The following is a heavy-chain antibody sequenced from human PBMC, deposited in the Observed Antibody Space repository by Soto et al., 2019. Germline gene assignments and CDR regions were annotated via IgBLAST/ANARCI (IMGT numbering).Heavy chain of an antibody. CDR2: ISYDGSNK. CDR1: GFTFSSYA. D-gene: IGHD6-19*01. J-gene: IGHJ5*02. Sequence: QVPLVESGGGVVQPGRSLRLSCAASGFTFSSYAMHWVRQAPGKGLEWVAVISYDGSNKYYADSVKGRFTISRDNSKNTLYLQMNSLRAEDTAVYYCARGDSSGWYDKNWFDPWGQGTLVTVSS. V-gene: IGHV3-30-3*01. CDR3: ARGDSSGWYDKNWFDP.